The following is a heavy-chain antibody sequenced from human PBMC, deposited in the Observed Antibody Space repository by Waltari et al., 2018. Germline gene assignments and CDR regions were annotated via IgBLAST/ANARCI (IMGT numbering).Heavy chain of an antibody. CDR2: INPNGGGT. Sequence: QVQLVQSGAEVKKPGASVKVSCKASGYTFTGYYMHWVRQAPGQGLEWMGWINPNGGGTNYAQKFQGKVTMTRDTSISTAYMELSRLGSDDTAVYYCARLWWQQVGAFDIWGQGTMVTVSS. J-gene: IGHJ3*02. D-gene: IGHD3-10*01. CDR3: ARLWWQQVGAFDI. V-gene: IGHV1-2*02. CDR1: GYTFTGYY.